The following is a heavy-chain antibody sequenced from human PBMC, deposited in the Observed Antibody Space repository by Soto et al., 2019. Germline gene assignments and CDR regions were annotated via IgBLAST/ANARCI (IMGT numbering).Heavy chain of an antibody. V-gene: IGHV4-31*01. Sequence: QVQLQESGPGLVKPSQTLSLTCTVSGGSISSGGYYWSWIRQHPGKGLEWIGYIYYSGSTYYNPSLKSPGNNSIDTAKNPFSLELSSVTAADTAVYYCARDRGSSPRDYYYGMDVWGQGTTVTVSS. CDR1: GGSISSGGYY. CDR2: IYYSGST. CDR3: ARDRGSSPRDYYYGMDV. J-gene: IGHJ6*02. D-gene: IGHD3-10*01.